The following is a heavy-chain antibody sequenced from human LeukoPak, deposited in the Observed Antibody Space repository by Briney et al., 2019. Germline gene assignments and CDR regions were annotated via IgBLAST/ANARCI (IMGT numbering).Heavy chain of an antibody. CDR1: GFTVSSNY. CDR2: ISGSDLRT. J-gene: IGHJ4*02. CDR3: AKDRTYAFDY. D-gene: IGHD1-14*01. V-gene: IGHV3-23*01. Sequence: GGSLRLSCAASGFTVSSNYMSWVRQAPGKGLEWVSAISGSDLRTYYADSVKGRFTISRDNSKNTLYLQMNRLRAEDTAVYFCAKDRTYAFDYWGQGTLVTVST.